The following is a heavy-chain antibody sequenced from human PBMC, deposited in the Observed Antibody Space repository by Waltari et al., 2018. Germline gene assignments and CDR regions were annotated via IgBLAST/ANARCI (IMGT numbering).Heavy chain of an antibody. J-gene: IGHJ5*02. CDR2: ISAAGDSA. D-gene: IGHD3-10*01. V-gene: IGHV3-23*04. Sequence: EVHLVESGGGLVQHGGSLTLSCEASGFTFRSYAMNWVRQAPGKGLEWVSLISAAGDSAYYIDSVKGRFTGSRDNSKNTLYLQINSLRVEDTAIYYCAKNLLSSGSYDGGNHWGQGTLVTVSS. CDR1: GFTFRSYA. CDR3: AKNLLSSGSYDGGNH.